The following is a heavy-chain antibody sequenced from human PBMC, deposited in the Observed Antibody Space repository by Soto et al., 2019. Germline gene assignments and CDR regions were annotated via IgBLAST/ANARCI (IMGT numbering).Heavy chain of an antibody. CDR3: ARFPYDILTGYDY. Sequence: GGSLRLSCAASGFTFSSYAMHWARQAPGKGLEWVAVISYDGSNKYYADSVKGRFTISRDNSKNTLYLQMNSLRAEDTAVYYCARFPYDILTGYDYWGQGTLVTVSS. V-gene: IGHV3-30-3*01. CDR2: ISYDGSNK. J-gene: IGHJ4*02. CDR1: GFTFSSYA. D-gene: IGHD3-9*01.